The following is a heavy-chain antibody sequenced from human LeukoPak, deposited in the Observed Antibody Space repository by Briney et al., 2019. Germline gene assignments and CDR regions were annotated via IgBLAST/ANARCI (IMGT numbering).Heavy chain of an antibody. D-gene: IGHD6-6*01. CDR2: IYYSGST. V-gene: IGHV4-59*01. CDR3: ARDRSIYPNWFDP. J-gene: IGHJ5*02. Sequence: SETLSLTCTVSGGSIRSYYWSWIRQPPGKGLEWIGYIYYSGSTNYNPSLKSRVTISVDTSKNQFSLKLSSVTAADTAVYYCARDRSIYPNWFDPWGQGTLVTVSS. CDR1: GGSIRSYY.